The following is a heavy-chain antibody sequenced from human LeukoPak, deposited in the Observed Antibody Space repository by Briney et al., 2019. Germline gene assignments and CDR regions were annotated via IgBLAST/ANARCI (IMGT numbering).Heavy chain of an antibody. J-gene: IGHJ4*02. CDR1: GGSFSGYY. V-gene: IGHV4-34*01. CDR2: INHSGST. D-gene: IGHD3-22*01. CDR3: ARRDYYDSSGYSFDY. Sequence: SETLSLTCAVYGGSFSGYYWSWIRQPPGKGLEWIGEINHSGSTNYNPSLKSRVTLSVDTSKNQFSLKLSSVTAADTAVYYCARRDYYDSSGYSFDYWGQGTLVTVSS.